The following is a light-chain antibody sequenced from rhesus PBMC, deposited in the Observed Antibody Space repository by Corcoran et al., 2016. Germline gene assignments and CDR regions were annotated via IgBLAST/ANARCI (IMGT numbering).Light chain of an antibody. J-gene: IGKJ4*01. CDR2: DAS. V-gene: IGKV1-38*01. CDR1: QGISSY. CDR3: QQRNSYPLP. Sequence: DIQLTQSPSSLSASVGDRVTITCRASQGISSYLAWYQQKSGKAPKLLIYDASNLQSGVPSRFSGNGSGTEFTLTISSLQPEDFATYYCQQRNSYPLPFGGGTKVEIK.